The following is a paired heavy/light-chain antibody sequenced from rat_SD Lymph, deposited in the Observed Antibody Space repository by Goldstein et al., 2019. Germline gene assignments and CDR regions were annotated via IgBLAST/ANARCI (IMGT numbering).Light chain of an antibody. J-gene: IGKJ2-3*01. CDR2: SAS. V-gene: IGKV3S6*01. CDR3: QQSNELYT. Sequence: DTVLTQSPALAVSLGQRVTISCRASKSVSTFMHWYQQKSGQQPKLLIYSASNLESGVPSRFSGSGSGTDFTLTIDPVEADDIANYYCQQSNELYTFGAGTKLELK. CDR1: KSVSTF.
Heavy chain of an antibody. D-gene: IGHD1-11*01. CDR1: GFSLTSYH. V-gene: IGHV2-43*01. CDR3: TRDDYGGYYFDY. Sequence: QVQLKESGPGLVQPSQTLSLTCTVSGFSLTSYHVSWVRQPPGKGLEWVGVIWTGGNTAYNSLLKSRLSISRDTSKSQVFLEMSSLQTEDTATYYCTRDDYGGYYFDYWGQGVMVTVSS. J-gene: IGHJ2*01. CDR2: IWTGGNT.